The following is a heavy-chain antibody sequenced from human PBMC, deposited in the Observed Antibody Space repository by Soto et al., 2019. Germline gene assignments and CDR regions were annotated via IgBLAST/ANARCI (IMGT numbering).Heavy chain of an antibody. Sequence: PSETLSLTCTVSSGSVKNSTSYWGWIRQPPGKGLQWIASLFYSGATYYNPSRKIRLSRSVDTSKNHLSLKLTSLTAADTAVYFRARHRYSPTWPYWYFDLWGRGTLVTVSS. CDR1: SGSVKNSTSY. D-gene: IGHD3-16*02. CDR3: ARHRYSPTWPYWYFDL. J-gene: IGHJ2*01. V-gene: IGHV4-39*01. CDR2: LFYSGAT.